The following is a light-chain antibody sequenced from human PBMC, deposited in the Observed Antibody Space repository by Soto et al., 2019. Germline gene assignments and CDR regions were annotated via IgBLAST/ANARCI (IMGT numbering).Light chain of an antibody. Sequence: QSVLTQPASVSGSPGQSIAISCTGTSSDVGGYDYVSWYQQQPDKAPKLMIYEVTKRPSGVSNRFSDSKSGNTASLTISGLQAEDEADYYCSSHTSGSTRVFGTGTKLTVL. J-gene: IGLJ1*01. CDR2: EVT. V-gene: IGLV2-14*01. CDR1: SSDVGGYDY. CDR3: SSHTSGSTRV.